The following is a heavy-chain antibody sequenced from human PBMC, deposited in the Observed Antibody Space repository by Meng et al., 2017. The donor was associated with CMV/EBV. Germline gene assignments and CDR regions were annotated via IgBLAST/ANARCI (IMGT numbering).Heavy chain of an antibody. CDR1: GGSISSSSSY. Sequence: GSLRLSCTASGGSISSSSSYWGWIRQPPGKGLEWIGSIYYSGSTYYNPSLKSRVTISVDTSKNQFSLKLSSVTAADTAVYYCASNEGYCSSTSCLFDYWGQGTLVTVSS. CDR3: ASNEGYCSSTSCLFDY. CDR2: IYYSGST. D-gene: IGHD2-2*01. V-gene: IGHV4-39*01. J-gene: IGHJ4*02.